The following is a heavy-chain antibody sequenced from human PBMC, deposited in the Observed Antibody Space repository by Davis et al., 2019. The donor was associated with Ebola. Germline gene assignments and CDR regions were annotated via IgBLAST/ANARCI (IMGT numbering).Heavy chain of an antibody. CDR1: GGSISSYY. J-gene: IGHJ5*02. D-gene: IGHD3-22*01. V-gene: IGHV4-59*08. CDR3: ARGAGYDSSGYDDWFDP. Sequence: SETLSLTCTVSGGSISSYYWSWIRQPPGKGLEWIGYIYYSGSTNYNPSLKSRVTISVDTSKNQFSLKLSSVTAADTAVYYCARGAGYDSSGYDDWFDPWGQGTLVTVSS. CDR2: IYYSGST.